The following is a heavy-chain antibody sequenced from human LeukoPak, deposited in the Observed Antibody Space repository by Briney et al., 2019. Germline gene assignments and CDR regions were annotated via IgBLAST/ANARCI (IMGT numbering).Heavy chain of an antibody. J-gene: IGHJ3*02. D-gene: IGHD3-22*01. V-gene: IGHV3-23*01. CDR2: ISGSGGST. Sequence: GGSLRLSCAASGFTFSSYAMSWVRQAPGKGLEWDSAISGSGGSTYYADSVKGRFTISRDNSKNTLYLQMNSLRAEDTAVYYCAIKGADYYDTYGAFDIWGQGTMVTVSS. CDR1: GFTFSSYA. CDR3: AIKGADYYDTYGAFDI.